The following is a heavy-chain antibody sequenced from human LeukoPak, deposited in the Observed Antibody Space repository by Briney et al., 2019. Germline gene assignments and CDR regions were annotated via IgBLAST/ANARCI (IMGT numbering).Heavy chain of an antibody. CDR2: MNPNSGNT. CDR3: ARALLDIVVVPAANLDAFDI. V-gene: IGHV1-8*02. CDR1: GYTFTSYY. D-gene: IGHD2-2*01. J-gene: IGHJ3*02. Sequence: GASVKVSCKASGYTFTSYYMHWVRQAPGQGLEWMGWMNPNSGNTGYAQKFQGRVTMTRNTSISTAYMELSSLRSEDTAVYYCARALLDIVVVPAANLDAFDIWGQGTMVTVSS.